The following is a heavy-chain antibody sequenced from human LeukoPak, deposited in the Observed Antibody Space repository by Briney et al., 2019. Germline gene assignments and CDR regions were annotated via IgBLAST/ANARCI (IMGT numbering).Heavy chain of an antibody. Sequence: SETLSLTCAVSGGSIISSNWWGWVRQPPGKGLQWIGEISHSGSTNYNPSLKSRVTISVDKSKNQFSLKLSSVTAADTAVYYCARVVPAAMAYFQHWGQGTLVTVSS. CDR2: ISHSGST. V-gene: IGHV4-4*02. D-gene: IGHD2-2*01. J-gene: IGHJ1*01. CDR3: ARVVPAAMAYFQH. CDR1: GGSIISSNW.